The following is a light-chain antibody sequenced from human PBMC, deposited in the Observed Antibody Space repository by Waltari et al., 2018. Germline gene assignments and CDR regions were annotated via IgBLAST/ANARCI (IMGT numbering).Light chain of an antibody. CDR1: QSVRSNY. V-gene: IGKV3-20*01. Sequence: EIVLTQSPGPLSLSPGARATLSCRASQSVRSNYLAWYQQKPGQAPRLLIYDASSRATGIPDRFSGSGSGTDFTLTISRLEPEDFAVYYCQQYGSSPRLTFGGGTKVEIK. CDR3: QQYGSSPRLT. CDR2: DAS. J-gene: IGKJ4*01.